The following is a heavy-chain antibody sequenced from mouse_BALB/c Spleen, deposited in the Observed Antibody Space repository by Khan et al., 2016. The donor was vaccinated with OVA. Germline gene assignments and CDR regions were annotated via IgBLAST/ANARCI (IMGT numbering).Heavy chain of an antibody. V-gene: IGHV3-8*02. CDR1: GDSITSGY. D-gene: IGHD2-14*01. J-gene: IGHJ3*01. CDR2: IIYTGSI. CDR3: ARSTYRYAFAY. Sequence: EVQLQESGPSLVKPSQTLSLTCSVTGDSITSGYWNWIRKLPGNKFEFMGYIIYTGSIYYNPSLKSRISITRHTSKNQYYLQLNSVTTEDTATYYFARSTYRYAFAYWGQGTLVTVSA.